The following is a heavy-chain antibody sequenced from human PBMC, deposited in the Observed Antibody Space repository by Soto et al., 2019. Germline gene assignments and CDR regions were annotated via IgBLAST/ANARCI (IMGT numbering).Heavy chain of an antibody. V-gene: IGHV4-34*01. Sequence: NPSETLSLTCAVYGGSFSGYYWSWIRQPPGKGLEWIGEINHSGSTNYNPSLKSRVTISVDTSKNQFSLKLSSVTAADTAVYYCARGGYYYDSSGYYYAGFDYWGQGTLVTVSS. D-gene: IGHD3-22*01. CDR2: INHSGST. CDR3: ARGGYYYDSSGYYYAGFDY. CDR1: GGSFSGYY. J-gene: IGHJ4*02.